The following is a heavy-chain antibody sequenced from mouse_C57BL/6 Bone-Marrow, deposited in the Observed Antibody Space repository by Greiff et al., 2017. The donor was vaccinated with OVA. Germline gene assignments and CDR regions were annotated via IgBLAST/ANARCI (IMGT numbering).Heavy chain of an antibody. CDR2: IHPNSGST. CDR3: ASDGSSPWDFDV. Sequence: QVQLQQPGAELVKPGASVTLSCKASGYTFTSYWMHWVKQRPGQGLEWIGMIHPNSGSTNYNEKFKSKATLTVDKSSSTAYMQLSSLTSEDSAVYYCASDGSSPWDFDVWGTGTTVTVSS. V-gene: IGHV1-64*01. D-gene: IGHD1-1*01. J-gene: IGHJ1*03. CDR1: GYTFTSYW.